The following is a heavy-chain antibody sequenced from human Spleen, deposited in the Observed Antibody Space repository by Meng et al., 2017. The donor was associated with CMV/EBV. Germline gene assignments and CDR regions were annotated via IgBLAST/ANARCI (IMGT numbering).Heavy chain of an antibody. CDR3: ARDQQLIPAEYFQH. CDR2: ISAYNGNT. J-gene: IGHJ1*01. V-gene: IGHV1-18*01. Sequence: QVQLVQSGAEVKKPGASVKVSCQASGYTFTSYGMSWLRQAPGQGLEWMGWISAYNGNTIYAQKVQGRVTMTTDASTNTAYLELRSLRSDDTAVYYCARDQQLIPAEYFQHWGPGTLVTVSS. D-gene: IGHD6-13*01. CDR1: GYTFTSYG.